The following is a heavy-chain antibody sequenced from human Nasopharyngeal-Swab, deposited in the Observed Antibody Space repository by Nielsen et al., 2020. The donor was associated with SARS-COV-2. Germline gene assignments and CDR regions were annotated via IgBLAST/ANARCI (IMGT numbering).Heavy chain of an antibody. V-gene: IGHV3-33*01. J-gene: IGHJ6*02. CDR3: ARDVVVVAAFYYYYYGMDV. D-gene: IGHD2-15*01. CDR2: IWYDGSNK. CDR1: GFTFSSYG. Sequence: GGSRRLTCAASGFTFSSYGMHWVRQAPGKGLEWVAVIWYDGSNKYYADSVKGRFTISRDNSKNTLYLQMNSLRAEDTAVYYCARDVVVVAAFYYYYYGMDVWGQGTTVTVSS.